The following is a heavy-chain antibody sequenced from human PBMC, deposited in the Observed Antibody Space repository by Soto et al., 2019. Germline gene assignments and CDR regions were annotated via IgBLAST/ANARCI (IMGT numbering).Heavy chain of an antibody. CDR3: ARSQGSSTSFAIYYYYYYGMDV. Sequence: QVQLVQSGAEVKKPGSSVKVSCKASGGTFSSYAISWVRQAPGQGLEWMGGIIPISGTANYAQKFQGRVTITADESTSTAYMELSSLRSEDTAVYYCARSQGSSTSFAIYYYYYYGMDVWGQGTTVTVSS. J-gene: IGHJ6*02. D-gene: IGHD2-2*01. V-gene: IGHV1-69*01. CDR2: IIPISGTA. CDR1: GGTFSSYA.